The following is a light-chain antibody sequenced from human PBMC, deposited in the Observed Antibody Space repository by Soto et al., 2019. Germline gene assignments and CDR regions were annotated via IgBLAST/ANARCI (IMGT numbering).Light chain of an antibody. CDR1: QSISSY. Sequence: DIPMTQSPSSLSASVGDRVTITCRASQSISSYLKGYQQKPGKAPKLLIYAASSLQSGDPSRFSGSGSGTDVTLTISSLQPEDFATYYCQQSYSTPRTFGQGTKVEIK. CDR3: QQSYSTPRT. V-gene: IGKV1-39*01. CDR2: AAS. J-gene: IGKJ1*01.